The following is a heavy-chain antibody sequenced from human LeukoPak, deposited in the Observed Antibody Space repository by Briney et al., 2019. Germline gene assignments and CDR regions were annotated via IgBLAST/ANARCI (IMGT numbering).Heavy chain of an antibody. Sequence: SETLSLTCAVYGGSFSGYYWSWIRQPPGKGLEWIGEINHSGSTNYNPSLKSRVTISVDTSKNQFSLKLSSVTAADTAVYYCERKYCRSTSCYRGWFDPWGQGTLVTVSS. J-gene: IGHJ5*02. D-gene: IGHD2-2*01. CDR1: GGSFSGYY. CDR2: INHSGST. CDR3: ERKYCRSTSCYRGWFDP. V-gene: IGHV4-34*01.